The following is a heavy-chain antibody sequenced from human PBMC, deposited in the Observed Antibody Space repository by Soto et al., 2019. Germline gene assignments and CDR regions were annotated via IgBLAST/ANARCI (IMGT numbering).Heavy chain of an antibody. CDR2: IYHSGST. D-gene: IGHD4-17*01. CDR3: ARGVRPVTTIIFPPLWFDP. CDR1: GGSISSGGYS. V-gene: IGHV4-30-2*01. Sequence: QLQLQESGSGLVKPSQTLSLTCAVSGGSISSGGYSWSWIRQPPGKGLEWIGYIYHSGSTYYNPSLESRVTISVDRSKNQFSLKLSSVNAADTAVYYCARGVRPVTTIIFPPLWFDPWGQGTLVTVSS. J-gene: IGHJ5*02.